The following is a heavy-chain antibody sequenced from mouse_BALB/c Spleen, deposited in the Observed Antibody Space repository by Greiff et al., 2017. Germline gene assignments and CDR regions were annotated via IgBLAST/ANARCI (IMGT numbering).Heavy chain of an antibody. J-gene: IGHJ3*01. CDR3: TREGYYPAWFAY. Sequence: VQLQQSGAELVKPGASVKLSCKASGYTFTSYYMYWVKQRPGQGLEWIGEINPSNGGTNFNEKFKGKATLTVDKSSSTAYMQLSSLTSEDSAVYYCTREGYYPAWFAYWGQGTLVTVSA. CDR1: GYTFTSYY. D-gene: IGHD2-3*01. V-gene: IGHV1S81*02. CDR2: INPSNGGT.